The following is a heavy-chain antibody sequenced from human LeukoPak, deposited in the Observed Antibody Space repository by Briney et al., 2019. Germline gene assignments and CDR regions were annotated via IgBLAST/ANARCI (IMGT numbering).Heavy chain of an antibody. Sequence: PGGSLRLSCAASGFTFSTYSMKWVRQAPGKGLEWVSYISSSSGTIYYADSVKGRFTISRDNAKNSLYLQMNGLRDEDTAVYYCARDQSDYYGSGSYSEGSDWGQGTLVTVSS. J-gene: IGHJ4*02. CDR2: ISSSSGTI. CDR3: ARDQSDYYGSGSYSEGSD. D-gene: IGHD3-10*01. CDR1: GFTFSTYS. V-gene: IGHV3-48*02.